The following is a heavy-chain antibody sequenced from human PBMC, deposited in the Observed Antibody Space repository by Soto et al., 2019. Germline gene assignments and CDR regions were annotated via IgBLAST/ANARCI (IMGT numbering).Heavy chain of an antibody. D-gene: IGHD4-17*01. V-gene: IGHV3-48*01. J-gene: IGHJ6*03. CDR1: GFTFSSYS. Sequence: GGSLRLSCAASGFTFSSYSMNWVRQAPGKGLEWVSYISSSSSTIYYADSVKGRFTISRDNAKNSLYLQMNSLRAEDTAVYYCASYFHPNDDYGDYDYYYYYYMDVWGKGTTVTVSS. CDR3: ASYFHPNDDYGDYDYYYYYYMDV. CDR2: ISSSSSTI.